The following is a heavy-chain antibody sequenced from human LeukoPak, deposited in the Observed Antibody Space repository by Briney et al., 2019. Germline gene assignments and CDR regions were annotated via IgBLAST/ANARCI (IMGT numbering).Heavy chain of an antibody. J-gene: IGHJ6*03. CDR3: ARHFRKDYPDSGSSQYFHYIDV. CDR2: IYATGNT. Sequence: GSLRLSCAASGFTFSRFWMSWVRQAPGTTLEWIGYIYATGNTNYNPSLKGRVTISLDTSKNRFSLRLRSVTAADTALYYCARHFRKDYPDSGSSQYFHYIDVWGKGTTVTVSS. V-gene: IGHV4-4*09. D-gene: IGHD3-10*01. CDR1: GFTFSRFW.